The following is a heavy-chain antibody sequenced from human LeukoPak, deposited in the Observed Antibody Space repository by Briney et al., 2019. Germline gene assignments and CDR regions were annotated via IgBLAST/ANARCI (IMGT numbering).Heavy chain of an antibody. D-gene: IGHD2-2*01. CDR2: VNTGNGNA. CDR1: GYIFTNYG. CDR3: AKDLAFPPKKNFRVAADIRGFDY. J-gene: IGHJ4*02. V-gene: IGHV1-3*04. Sequence: ASVKVSCKASGYIFTNYGMHWVRQAPGQRLEWMGWVNTGNGNAKCSQKFQDRVTITRDTSASTAYMELSSLTSEDTAVYYCAKDLAFPPKKNFRVAADIRGFDYWGQGTLVTVSS.